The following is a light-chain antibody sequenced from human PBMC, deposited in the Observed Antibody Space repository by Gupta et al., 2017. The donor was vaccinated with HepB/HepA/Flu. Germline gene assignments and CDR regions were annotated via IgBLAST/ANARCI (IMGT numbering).Light chain of an antibody. V-gene: IGKV1-33*01. CDR3: QQDDKLPTT. J-gene: IGKJ3*01. Sequence: DIQMTQSPSSLSASVGDRVTITCQASQDISNYLNWYQQKPGKAPKLLIYDASNLETGVPSRFSGSGSGTXCTFTIXSLQPEDSATDYSQQDDKLPTTFGXGTKVDIK. CDR1: QDISNY. CDR2: DAS.